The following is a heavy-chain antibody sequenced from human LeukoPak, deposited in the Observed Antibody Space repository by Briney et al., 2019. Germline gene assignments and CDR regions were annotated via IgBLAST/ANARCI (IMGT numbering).Heavy chain of an antibody. J-gene: IGHJ4*02. CDR3: AKDRSIGTYYTFDH. Sequence: HPGGSLRLSCEASGFTFNNYVMTWVRQAPGKGLEWVSSISASAAMTYYADSVKGRSTVSRDNSNNRLYLHMSGLTAADTAVYHCAKDRSIGTYYTFDHWGQGSLVTVSS. CDR2: ISASAAMT. V-gene: IGHV3-23*01. CDR1: GFTFNNYV. D-gene: IGHD1-26*01.